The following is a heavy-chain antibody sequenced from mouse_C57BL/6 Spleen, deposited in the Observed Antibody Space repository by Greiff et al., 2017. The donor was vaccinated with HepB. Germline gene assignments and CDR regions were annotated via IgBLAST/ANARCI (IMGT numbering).Heavy chain of an antibody. J-gene: IGHJ2*01. D-gene: IGHD1-1*01. CDR3: ARATVVAPFDY. V-gene: IGHV1-69*01. CDR1: GYTFTSYW. CDR2: IDPSDSYT. Sequence: QVQLQQSGAELVMPGASVKLSCKASGYTFTSYWMHWVKQRPGQGLEWIGEIDPSDSYTNYNQKFKGKSTLTVDKSSSTAYMQLSSLTSEDSAVYYCARATVVAPFDYWGQGTTLTVSS.